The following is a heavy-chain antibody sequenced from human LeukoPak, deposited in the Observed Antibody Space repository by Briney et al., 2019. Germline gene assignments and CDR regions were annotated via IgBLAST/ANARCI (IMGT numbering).Heavy chain of an antibody. D-gene: IGHD4-11*01. J-gene: IGHJ3*02. CDR3: AREGLQDDAFDI. V-gene: IGHV3-20*04. Sequence: GGSLRLSCTASGFKFDDYGMTWVRQAPGKGLEWVSDINWNGDSRGYAHSVRGRFTIYRDNSKNSLYLQMNSLRAEDTALYYCAREGLQDDAFDIWGQGTMVTVSS. CDR2: INWNGDSR. CDR1: GFKFDDYG.